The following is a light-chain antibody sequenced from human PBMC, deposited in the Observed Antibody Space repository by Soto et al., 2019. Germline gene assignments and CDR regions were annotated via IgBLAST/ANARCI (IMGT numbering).Light chain of an antibody. CDR2: GAS. J-gene: IGKJ3*01. CDR1: QSVSSNY. CDR3: QQYGRSPFT. Sequence: EIVMTQSPGTLSLSPGETATLSCRASQSVSSNYVAWFHQKPGQAPRLLIYGASSRATGVPDRFCASGSGTDFTLTISRLEPEDFAVYYCQQYGRSPFTFGPGTKVDIK. V-gene: IGKV3-20*01.